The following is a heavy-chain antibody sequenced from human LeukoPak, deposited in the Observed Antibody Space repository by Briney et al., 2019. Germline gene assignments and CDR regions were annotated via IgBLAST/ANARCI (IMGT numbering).Heavy chain of an antibody. CDR3: ARQLWGAGGYYYYYMDV. Sequence: SETLSLTCAVSGYSISSGYYRGWIRQPPGKGLEWIGSIYHSGSTYYNPSLKSRVTISVDTSKNQFSLKLSSVTAADTAVYYCARQLWGAGGYYYYYMDVWGKGTTVTVSS. CDR2: IYHSGST. J-gene: IGHJ6*03. D-gene: IGHD3-16*01. V-gene: IGHV4-38-2*01. CDR1: GYSISSGYY.